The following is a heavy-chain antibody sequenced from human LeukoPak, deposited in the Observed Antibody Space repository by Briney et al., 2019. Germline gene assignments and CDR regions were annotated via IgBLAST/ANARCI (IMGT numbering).Heavy chain of an antibody. Sequence: SETLSLTCTVSGGSISSGDHYWSWIRQPPGKGLEWIGEINHSGSTNYNPSLKSRVTISVDTSKNQFSLKLSSVTAADTAVYYCARIKYSSSSLNYFDCWGQGTLVTVSS. CDR1: GGSISSGDHY. CDR3: ARIKYSSSSLNYFDC. J-gene: IGHJ4*02. CDR2: INHSGST. V-gene: IGHV4-30-4*01. D-gene: IGHD6-6*01.